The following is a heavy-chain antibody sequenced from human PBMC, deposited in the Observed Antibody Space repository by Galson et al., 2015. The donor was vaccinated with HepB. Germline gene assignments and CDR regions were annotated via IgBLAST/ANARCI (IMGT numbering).Heavy chain of an antibody. D-gene: IGHD3-22*01. J-gene: IGHJ4*02. CDR1: GFTFSSYG. V-gene: IGHV3-30*02. Sequence: SLRLSCAASGFTFSSYGMHWVRQAPGKGLEWVAFIRYDGSNKYYADSVKGRFTISRDNSKNTLYLQMNSLRAEDTAVYYCAKDTTPYYYDSSGYWGGFDYWGQGTLVTVSS. CDR3: AKDTTPYYYDSSGYWGGFDY. CDR2: IRYDGSNK.